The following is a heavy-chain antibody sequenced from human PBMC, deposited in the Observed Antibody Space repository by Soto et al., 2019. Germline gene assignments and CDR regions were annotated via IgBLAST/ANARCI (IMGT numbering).Heavy chain of an antibody. V-gene: IGHV3-30-3*01. CDR1: GFIFSGYA. CDR2: ISYDGNTQ. Sequence: QVQLVESGGGVVQPGGSLRLSCAASGFIFSGYAMHWVRQAPGKGLEWVAVISYDGNTQYYAESVKGRFTVSRDNSNNILYVEMNNLRDEETAMYYCAKETNAYEINFWGQGTLVTVSP. D-gene: IGHD3-9*01. CDR3: AKETNAYEINF. J-gene: IGHJ4*02.